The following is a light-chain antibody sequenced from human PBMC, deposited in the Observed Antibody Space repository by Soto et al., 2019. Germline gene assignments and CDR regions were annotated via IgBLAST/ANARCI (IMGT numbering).Light chain of an antibody. Sequence: QSVLTQPPSVSGAPGQRVTISCTGNNSNLGAVYDVHWYQQLPGAAPKLVIFGNRNRPSGVPERFSGSKSGTSASLAITGLQAEDEADYYCQAYDYSLTAFVFGGGTKLTVL. V-gene: IGLV1-40*01. J-gene: IGLJ3*02. CDR2: GNR. CDR1: NSNLGAVYD. CDR3: QAYDYSLTAFV.